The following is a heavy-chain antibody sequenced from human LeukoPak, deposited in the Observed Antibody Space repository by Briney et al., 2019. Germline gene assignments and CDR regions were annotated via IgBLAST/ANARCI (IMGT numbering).Heavy chain of an antibody. D-gene: IGHD5-12*01. CDR1: GFSFSAYG. Sequence: GGSLRLSCAASGFSFSAYGVHWVRQAPGKGLECVAVIWYDGSSKDYADSVKGRFTLSRDNSKNTLFLQMNSLRAEDTAVYYCARIRGYRGYDFVYWGQGTLVTVSS. V-gene: IGHV3-33*01. J-gene: IGHJ4*02. CDR2: IWYDGSSK. CDR3: ARIRGYRGYDFVY.